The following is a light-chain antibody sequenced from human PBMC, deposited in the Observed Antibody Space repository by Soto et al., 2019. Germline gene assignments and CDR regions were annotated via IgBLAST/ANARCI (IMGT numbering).Light chain of an antibody. CDR1: QSVKSSY. CDR3: QQHAGSPQT. V-gene: IGKV3-20*01. CDR2: DAS. J-gene: IGKJ1*01. Sequence: PVARATLSCRSSQSVKSSYLAWYRQKPGQTPRLLIYDASTRATGIPDRFSGSGSGTDFTLTISGLEPEDFAVYSCQQHAGSPQTFGQGTKVDIK.